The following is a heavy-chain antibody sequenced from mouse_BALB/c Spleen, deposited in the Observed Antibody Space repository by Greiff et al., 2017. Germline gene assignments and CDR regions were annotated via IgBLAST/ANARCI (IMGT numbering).Heavy chain of an antibody. CDR3: GRSSGYYPFYYAMDY. CDR2: IRSKSNNYAT. J-gene: IGHJ4*01. D-gene: IGHD2-3*01. V-gene: IGHV10-1*02. Sequence: EVKLVESGRGLVQPKGSLKLSCAASGFTFNTYAMNWVRQAPGKGLEWVARIRSKSNNYATYSADSVKDRFTNSRDDSQSMLYLQMNNLKTEDTAVYYCGRSSGYYPFYYAMDYWGQGTSVTVSS. CDR1: GFTFNTYA.